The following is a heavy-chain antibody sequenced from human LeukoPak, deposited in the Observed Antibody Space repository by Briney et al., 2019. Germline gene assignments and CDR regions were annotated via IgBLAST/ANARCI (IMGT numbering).Heavy chain of an antibody. CDR1: GYTFTSYG. Sequence: SGKVSCKASGYTFTSYGISWVRQAPGQGLDWMGWISAYNGNTNYAQKLQGRVTMTTDTSTSTAYMELRSLRSDDTAVYYCARDAEYNWNDGDYYYYYGMDVWGQGTTVTVSS. J-gene: IGHJ6*02. CDR3: ARDAEYNWNDGDYYYYYGMDV. D-gene: IGHD1-1*01. V-gene: IGHV1-18*01. CDR2: ISAYNGNT.